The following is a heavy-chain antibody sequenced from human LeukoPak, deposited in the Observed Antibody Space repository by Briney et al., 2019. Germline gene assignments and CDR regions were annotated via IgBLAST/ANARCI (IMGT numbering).Heavy chain of an antibody. V-gene: IGHV3-13*01. CDR1: GFTFSSYD. Sequence: GGSLRLSCAASGFTFSSYDMHWVRQATGKGLEWVSAIGTAGDTYYPGSVKGRFTISRENAKNSLYLQMNSLRAGDTAVYYCARAQSYYYGMDVWGQGTTVTVSS. CDR3: ARAQSYYYGMDV. CDR2: IGTAGDT. J-gene: IGHJ6*02.